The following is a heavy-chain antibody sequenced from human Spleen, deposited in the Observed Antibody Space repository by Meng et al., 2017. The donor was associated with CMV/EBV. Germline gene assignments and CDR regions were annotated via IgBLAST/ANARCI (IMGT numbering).Heavy chain of an antibody. V-gene: IGHV1-2*02. J-gene: IGHJ5*02. D-gene: IGHD1-7*01. CDR3: ARGKAAYNWNFAARFDP. CDR2: INPYTGGT. Sequence: YTFTEFFIHGVRRAPGQGLECMGYINPYTGGTKFAQKFQGRVTITRDTSIDTAYMELSRLTSDDTAVYYCARGKAAYNWNFAARFDPWGQGTLVTVSS. CDR1: YTFTEFF.